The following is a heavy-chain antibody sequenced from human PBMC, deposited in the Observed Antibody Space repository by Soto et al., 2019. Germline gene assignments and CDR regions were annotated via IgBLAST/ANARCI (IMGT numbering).Heavy chain of an antibody. CDR3: AKERGSNSLHPSYNWFDT. CDR2: INTDNGGA. D-gene: IGHD6-13*01. J-gene: IGHJ5*02. CDR1: GYIFTDYH. V-gene: IGHV1-2*02. Sequence: QVQLVQSGAEVKKPGASVKVSCKASGYIFTDYHIHWVRQAPGQGLAFMGWINTDNGGAGSAQQFQGRLTVTRDTSITTVYLELSNLRSDDTAVYFCAKERGSNSLHPSYNWFDTWGQGTLITVSS.